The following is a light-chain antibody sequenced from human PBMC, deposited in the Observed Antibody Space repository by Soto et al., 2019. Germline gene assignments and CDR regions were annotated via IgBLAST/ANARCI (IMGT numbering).Light chain of an antibody. J-gene: IGKJ1*01. CDR1: QSISNW. CDR2: KAS. Sequence: DIQMTQSPSTLSASVGDRVTITCRASQSISNWLAWYQQKPGTAPKVLIYKASSLESGVPSRFSGSGSGTEFTLTISSRQPDDFAAYFCQQYDSYSRTFGQGTKVEIK. V-gene: IGKV1-5*03. CDR3: QQYDSYSRT.